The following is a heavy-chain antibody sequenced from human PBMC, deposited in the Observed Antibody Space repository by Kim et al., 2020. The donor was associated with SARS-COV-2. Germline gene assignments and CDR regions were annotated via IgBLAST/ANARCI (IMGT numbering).Heavy chain of an antibody. D-gene: IGHD3-3*01. CDR3: ARDQHYDFGSGFFFSD. J-gene: IGHJ4*02. V-gene: IGHV1-3*01. CDR1: GYTFTSYA. CDR2: INAGNGNT. Sequence: ASVKVSCKASGYTFTSYAMHWVRQAPGQRLEWMGWINAGNGNTKYSQKFQGRVTITRDTSASTAYMELSSLRSEDTAVYYCARDQHYDFGSGFFFSDWGQGTLVTVSS.